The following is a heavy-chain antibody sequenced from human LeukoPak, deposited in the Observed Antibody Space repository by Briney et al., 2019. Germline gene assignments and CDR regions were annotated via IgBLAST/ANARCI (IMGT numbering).Heavy chain of an antibody. CDR1: GYTFTHYY. J-gene: IGHJ4*02. V-gene: IGHV1-2*06. Sequence: ASVKVSCQASGYTFTHYYMHWVRQAPGQGLEWMGRINPNSGGINYAQKFQGRVSMTSDTSISTGYVELGRLRCDDTAVYYCARDLRFGGAYWGQGTLVTVSS. CDR3: ARDLRFGGAY. D-gene: IGHD3-10*01. CDR2: INPNSGGI.